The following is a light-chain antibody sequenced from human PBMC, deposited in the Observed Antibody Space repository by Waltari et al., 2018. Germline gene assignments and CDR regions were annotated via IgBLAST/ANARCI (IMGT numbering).Light chain of an antibody. V-gene: IGKV1-5*03. Sequence: DIQMTQSPSTLSASVGDRVTITCRASQSIHTWLSWYQQEPGKAHKLLIYRAASLPSGVPSGFSGSGSGTEFTLTISSLQPDDFATYYCQQYYNYPRTFGQGTKVEIK. CDR1: QSIHTW. CDR2: RAA. J-gene: IGKJ1*01. CDR3: QQYYNYPRT.